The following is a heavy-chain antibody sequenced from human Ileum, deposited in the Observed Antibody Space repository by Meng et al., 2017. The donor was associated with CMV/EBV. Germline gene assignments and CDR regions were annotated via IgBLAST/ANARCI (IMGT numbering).Heavy chain of an antibody. CDR3: ARDNWGYDY. Sequence: VQLVQSGGTGKRPGAPLKVSCKSSGYTLTNHNVAWVRLAPGQGLEWMGWISVHHGNTDYAQKYQDRVTMTRDTSTNTAYMELRSLTSDDTAMYYCARDNWGYDYWGQGTLVTVSS. J-gene: IGHJ4*02. D-gene: IGHD7-27*01. CDR2: ISVHHGNT. V-gene: IGHV1-18*01. CDR1: GYTLTNHN.